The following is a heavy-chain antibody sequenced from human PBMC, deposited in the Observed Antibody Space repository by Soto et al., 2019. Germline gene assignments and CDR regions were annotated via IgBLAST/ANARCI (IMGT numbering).Heavy chain of an antibody. V-gene: IGHV1-46*01. CDR2: INPSGGST. Sequence: EASVKVSCKASGYTFTSYYMHWVRQAPGQGLEWMGIINPSGGSTSYAQKFQGRVTMTRDTSTSTVYMELSSLRSEDTAVYYCAREGHPTYCSGGSCYIFDIWGQGTMVTVSS. J-gene: IGHJ3*02. D-gene: IGHD2-15*01. CDR3: AREGHPTYCSGGSCYIFDI. CDR1: GYTFTSYY.